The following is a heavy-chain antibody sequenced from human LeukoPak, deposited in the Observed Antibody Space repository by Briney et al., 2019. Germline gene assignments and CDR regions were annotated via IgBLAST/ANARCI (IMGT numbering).Heavy chain of an antibody. CDR2: MNPNSGNT. CDR3: ARPRRTYYYDSDAFDI. D-gene: IGHD3-22*01. V-gene: IGHV1-8*01. J-gene: IGHJ3*02. Sequence: AXVKVSCKASGYTFTSYDINWVRQAPGQGLEWMGWMNPNSGNTVYAGKVQGRVTMTRNKSISTEYMEMSSLRSEDTAVYYCARPRRTYYYDSDAFDIWGQGTMVTVSS. CDR1: GYTFTSYD.